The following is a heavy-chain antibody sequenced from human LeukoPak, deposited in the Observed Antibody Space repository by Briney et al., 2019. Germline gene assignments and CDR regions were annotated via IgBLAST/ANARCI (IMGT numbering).Heavy chain of an antibody. CDR1: GGSISSYY. J-gene: IGHJ5*02. Sequence: SETLSLTCTVSGGSISSYYWSWIRQPPGKGLEWIGYIYYGGGTNYNPSLKSRVTISVDTSKNQFSLKLSSVTAADTAVYYCARDERVGSSFQGFDPWGQGTLVTVSS. V-gene: IGHV4-59*01. D-gene: IGHD6-13*01. CDR3: ARDERVGSSFQGFDP. CDR2: IYYGGGT.